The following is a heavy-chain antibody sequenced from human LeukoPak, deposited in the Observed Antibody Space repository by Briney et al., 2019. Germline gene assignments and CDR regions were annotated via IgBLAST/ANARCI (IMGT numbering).Heavy chain of an antibody. CDR1: GFTFSSYS. CDR3: AKAPDHRAPNGYFDP. Sequence: GGSLRLSCAASGFTFSSYSMNWVRQAPGRGLEWVSGISGSGGSTVYAESVQGRFTISRDNSKNTLFLQMNSLRAEDTAVYYCAKAPDHRAPNGYFDPWGQGTLVTVSS. CDR2: ISGSGGST. J-gene: IGHJ5*02. D-gene: IGHD5-24*01. V-gene: IGHV3-23*01.